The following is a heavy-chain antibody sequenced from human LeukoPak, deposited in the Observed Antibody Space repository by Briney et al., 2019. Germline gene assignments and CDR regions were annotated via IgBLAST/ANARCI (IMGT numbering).Heavy chain of an antibody. CDR1: GFTVSSNY. J-gene: IGHJ6*03. V-gene: IGHV3-66*01. Sequence: GGSLRLSCAASGFTVSSNYMSWVRHAPGKGLEWVSVIYSGGSTYYADSVKGRFTISRDNSKNTLYLQMNSLRAEDTAVYYCARDPSYSSTPKDYYYYYMDVWGKGTTVTVSS. CDR2: IYSGGST. CDR3: ARDPSYSSTPKDYYYYYMDV. D-gene: IGHD6-13*01.